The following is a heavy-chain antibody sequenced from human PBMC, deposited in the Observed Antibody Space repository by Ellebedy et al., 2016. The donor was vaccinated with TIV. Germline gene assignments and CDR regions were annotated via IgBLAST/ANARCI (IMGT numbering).Heavy chain of an antibody. J-gene: IGHJ4*02. CDR3: ARVPSDY. CDR1: GFTFSDYT. Sequence: GGSLRLXCAASGFTFSDYTMTWVRQAPGKGLEWVSSISGNGNYVHYADSLRGRFTISRDNTKNSLYLQMDGLRPEDTALYYCARVPSDYWGQGTLLVVSS. V-gene: IGHV3-21*01. CDR2: ISGNGNYV.